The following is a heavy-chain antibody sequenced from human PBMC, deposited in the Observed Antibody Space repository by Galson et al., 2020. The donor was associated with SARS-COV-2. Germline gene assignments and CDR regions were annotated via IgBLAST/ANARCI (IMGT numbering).Heavy chain of an antibody. V-gene: IGHV1-24*01. CDR1: GYTLTELS. CDR2: FDPEDGET. D-gene: IGHD2-2*01. CDR3: ATSTPIVVVPAAYVFWFDP. J-gene: IGHJ5*02. Sequence: ASVKVSCKVSGYTLTELSMHWVRQAPGKGLEWMGGFDPEDGETIYAQKFQGRVTMTEDTSTDTAYMELSSLRSEDTAVYYCATSTPIVVVPAAYVFWFDPWGQGTLVTVSS.